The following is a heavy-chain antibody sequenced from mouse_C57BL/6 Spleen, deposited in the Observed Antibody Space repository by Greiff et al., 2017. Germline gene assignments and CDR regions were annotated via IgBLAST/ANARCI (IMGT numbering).Heavy chain of an antibody. V-gene: IGHV1-18*01. D-gene: IGHD3-1*01. CDR1: GYTFTDYN. J-gene: IGHJ2*01. CDR3: ARGLRRGRYYFDY. Sequence: EVQLQESGPELVKPGASVKIPCKASGYTFTDYNMDWVKQSHGKSLEWIGDINPNNGGTIYNQKFKGKATLTVDKSSSTAYMELRSLTSEDTAVYYCARGLRRGRYYFDYWGQGTTLTVSS. CDR2: INPNNGGT.